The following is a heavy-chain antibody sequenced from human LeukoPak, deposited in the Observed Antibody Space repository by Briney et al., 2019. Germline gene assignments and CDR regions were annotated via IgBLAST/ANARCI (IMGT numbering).Heavy chain of an antibody. V-gene: IGHV3-48*03. J-gene: IGHJ4*02. CDR1: GFTFSSYE. D-gene: IGHD3-22*01. CDR3: ARVLGYYDSSGTLDY. CDR2: ISSSGSTI. Sequence: GGSLRLSCAASGFTFSSYEMNWVRQAPGKGLEWVSYISSSGSTIYYADSVKGRFTISRDNAKNSLYLRMNSLRAEDTAVYYCARVLGYYDSSGTLDYWGQGTLVTVSS.